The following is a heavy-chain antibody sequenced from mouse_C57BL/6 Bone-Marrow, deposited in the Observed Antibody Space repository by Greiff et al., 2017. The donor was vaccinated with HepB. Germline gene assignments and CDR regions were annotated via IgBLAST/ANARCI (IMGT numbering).Heavy chain of an antibody. Sequence: EVQVVESGGGLVQPGGSLKLSCAASGFTFSDYYMYWVRQTPEKRLEWVAYISNGGGSTYYPDTVKGRFTISRDNAKNTLYLQMSRLKSEDTAMYYCARETGDGYYYAMDYWGQGTSVTVSS. CDR1: GFTFSDYY. V-gene: IGHV5-12*01. J-gene: IGHJ4*01. CDR3: ARETGDGYYYAMDY. CDR2: ISNGGGST. D-gene: IGHD2-3*01.